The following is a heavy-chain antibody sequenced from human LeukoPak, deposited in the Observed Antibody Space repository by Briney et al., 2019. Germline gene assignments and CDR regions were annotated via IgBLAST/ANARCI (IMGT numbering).Heavy chain of an antibody. V-gene: IGHV1-18*01. Sequence: ASVNVSCKASGYTFTSYGISWVRQAPGQGLEWMGWISAYNGNTNYAQKLQGRVTMTTDTSTSTAYMELRSLRSDDTAVYYCAVRYSSGWYYNYFDYWGQGTLVTVSS. D-gene: IGHD6-19*01. CDR1: GYTFTSYG. J-gene: IGHJ4*02. CDR2: ISAYNGNT. CDR3: AVRYSSGWYYNYFDY.